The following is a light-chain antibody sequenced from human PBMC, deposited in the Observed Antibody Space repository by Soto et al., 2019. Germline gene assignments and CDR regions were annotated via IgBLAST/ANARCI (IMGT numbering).Light chain of an antibody. Sequence: QPVLTQPPSVSGAPGQRVTIPCTGSSSNIGAGYDVHWYQQLPGTAPKLLVYGDSNRPSGVPDRFSGSKSGTSASLAITGLQAEDEADYYCQSFDSSLREVFGGGTKLTVL. J-gene: IGLJ2*01. CDR3: QSFDSSLREV. CDR2: GDS. CDR1: SSNIGAGYD. V-gene: IGLV1-40*01.